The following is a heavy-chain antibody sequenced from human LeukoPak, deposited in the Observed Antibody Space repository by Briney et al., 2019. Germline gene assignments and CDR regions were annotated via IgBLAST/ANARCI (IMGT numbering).Heavy chain of an antibody. CDR2: IYRGGNT. V-gene: IGHV3-66*02. J-gene: IGHJ4*02. Sequence: GGSLRLSCAASGFIVSSNYMNWVRQGPGKGLEWVSVIYRGGNTFYTDSERGRFTISRDNSKNILYLQMNSLRPEDTAVYYCARGFYEFEDSGYYFDFWGQGTLVTVSS. CDR3: ARGFYEFEDSGYYFDF. D-gene: IGHD3-22*01. CDR1: GFIVSSNY.